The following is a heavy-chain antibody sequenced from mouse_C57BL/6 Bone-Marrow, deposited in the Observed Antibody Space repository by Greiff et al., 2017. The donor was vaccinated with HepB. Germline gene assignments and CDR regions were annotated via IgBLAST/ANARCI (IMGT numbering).Heavy chain of an antibody. J-gene: IGHJ3*01. CDR1: GYTFTSYW. Sequence: QVQLQQPGAELVMPGASVKLSCKASGYTFTSYWMHWVKQRPGQGLEWIGEIDPSDSYTNYNQKFKGKSTLTVDKYSSTAYMQLSSLTSEDSAVYYCAREGLDSSGAWFAYWGQGTLVTVSA. CDR3: AREGLDSSGAWFAY. V-gene: IGHV1-69*01. CDR2: IDPSDSYT. D-gene: IGHD3-2*02.